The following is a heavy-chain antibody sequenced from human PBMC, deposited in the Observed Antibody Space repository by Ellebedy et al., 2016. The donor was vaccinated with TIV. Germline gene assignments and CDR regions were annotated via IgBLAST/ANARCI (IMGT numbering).Heavy chain of an antibody. V-gene: IGHV3-48*04. CDR1: GFTFSAYS. J-gene: IGHJ2*01. Sequence: GGSLRLSCAVSGFTFSAYSMNWVRQAPGKGLEWVSYISTGSSTIYYADSVKGRFTISRDNAKNSLYLQMNSLRAEDTAVYYCARDASVYGGSVYWYFDLWGRGTLVGVSS. CDR3: ARDASVYGGSVYWYFDL. D-gene: IGHD4-23*01. CDR2: ISTGSSTI.